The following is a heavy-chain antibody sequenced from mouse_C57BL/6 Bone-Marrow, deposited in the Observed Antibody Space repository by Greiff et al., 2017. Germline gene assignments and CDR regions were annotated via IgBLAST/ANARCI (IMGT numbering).Heavy chain of an antibody. CDR3: ARVSPLYWYFDV. Sequence: EVKLMESGGGLVQPGGSLKLSCAASGFTFSDYGMAWVRQAPRKGPEWVAFISNLAYSIYYADTVTGRFTISRENAKNTLYLEMSSLRSEDTAMYYCARVSPLYWYFDVWGTGTTVTVSS. CDR1: GFTFSDYG. CDR2: ISNLAYSI. J-gene: IGHJ1*03. V-gene: IGHV5-15*01.